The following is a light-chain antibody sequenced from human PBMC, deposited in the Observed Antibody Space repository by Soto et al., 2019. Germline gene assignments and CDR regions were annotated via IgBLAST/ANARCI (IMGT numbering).Light chain of an antibody. CDR1: SGHSNYA. CDR2: LNSDGSH. V-gene: IGLV4-69*01. CDR3: QTWGSGIVV. J-gene: IGLJ2*01. Sequence: QTVVTQSPSASASLGASVKLTCTLSSGHSNYAIAWHQQQSEKGPRYLMKLNSDGSHSKGDGIPDRFSGSSSGAERYLTISSHPSEDEADYYCQTWGSGIVVFGGGTKVTVL.